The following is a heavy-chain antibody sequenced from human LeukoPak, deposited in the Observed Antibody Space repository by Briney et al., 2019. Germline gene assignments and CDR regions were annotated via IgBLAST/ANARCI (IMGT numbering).Heavy chain of an antibody. Sequence: SETLSLTCTVSGGSISSSSYHWSWIRQPPGKGLEWIGYVYYSGSTNHNPSLKSRVTISVDTSKNQFSLKLSSVTAADTAVYYCARLEIAAALAWFDPWGQGTLVTVSS. J-gene: IGHJ5*02. V-gene: IGHV4-61*05. CDR1: GGSISSSSYH. CDR3: ARLEIAAALAWFDP. CDR2: VYYSGST. D-gene: IGHD6-13*01.